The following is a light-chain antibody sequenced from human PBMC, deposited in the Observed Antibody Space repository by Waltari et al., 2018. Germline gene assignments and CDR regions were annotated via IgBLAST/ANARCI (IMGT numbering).Light chain of an antibody. J-gene: IGLJ3*02. CDR1: SNDVGGYNY. CDR2: DVS. Sequence: QSALTQPASVSGSPGQSITISCTGTSNDVGGYNYVSWYQQYPGKAPKVMIYDVSNRASGVSNRFSGSMSGKTAFLTISGLQAEDEADYSCTSYSSGSTSWVVGGGTKLTVL. V-gene: IGLV2-14*01. CDR3: TSYSSGSTSWV.